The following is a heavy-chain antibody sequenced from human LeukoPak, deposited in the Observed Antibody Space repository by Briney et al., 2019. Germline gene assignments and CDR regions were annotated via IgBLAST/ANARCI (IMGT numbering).Heavy chain of an antibody. Sequence: PGGSLRLSCAASGFTFNIYAMNWVRQTPGKGLDWVSSISGSGGTTYYADSVKGRFTISRDNSENTLYLQMSSLRAEDTAVYYCVKPGSRFDYWGQGTLVTVSS. CDR3: VKPGSRFDY. V-gene: IGHV3-23*01. D-gene: IGHD6-25*01. CDR2: ISGSGGTT. CDR1: GFTFNIYA. J-gene: IGHJ4*02.